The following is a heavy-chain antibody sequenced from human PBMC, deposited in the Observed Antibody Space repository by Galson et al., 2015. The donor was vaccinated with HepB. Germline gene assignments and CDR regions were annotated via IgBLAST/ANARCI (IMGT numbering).Heavy chain of an antibody. Sequence: SLRLSCAASGFTFSSYSMNWVRQAPGKGLEWVSSISSSSYIYYADSVKGRFTISRDNAKNSLYLQMDSLRAEDTAVYYCARDSYYDFWSGYYSSYNWFDPWGKGPLVPVSS. CDR2: ISSSSYI. CDR1: GFTFSSYS. D-gene: IGHD3-3*01. CDR3: ARDSYYDFWSGYYSSYNWFDP. J-gene: IGHJ5*02. V-gene: IGHV3-21*01.